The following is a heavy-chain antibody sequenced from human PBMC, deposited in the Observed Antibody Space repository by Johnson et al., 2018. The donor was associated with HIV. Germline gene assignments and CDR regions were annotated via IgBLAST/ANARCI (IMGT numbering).Heavy chain of an antibody. CDR2: IYSGGGT. CDR3: ARGIQPDAFDI. CDR1: GFTVSSNY. Sequence: MQLVESGGGLIQPGGSLRLSCAASGFTVSSNYMSWVRQAPGKGLEWVSVIYSGGGTYYEDSVKGRFTISRDNSKNTLYVQMNSLRAEDTAVYYCARGIQPDAFDIWGQGTMVTVSS. J-gene: IGHJ3*02. D-gene: IGHD2-2*01. V-gene: IGHV3-53*01.